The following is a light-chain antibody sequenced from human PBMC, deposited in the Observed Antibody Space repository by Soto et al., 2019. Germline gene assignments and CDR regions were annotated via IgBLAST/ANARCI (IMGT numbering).Light chain of an antibody. CDR3: QQRSNWPPIT. CDR1: HNISSY. Sequence: VVLTQSPATLSLSPGETASLSCRATHNISSYLAWYQQKLGQPPRLLIFDASNRATGIPARFIGSGSGTDFTLTVSSLEPEDFALYFCQQRSNWPPITFGQGTKLEMK. V-gene: IGKV3-11*01. J-gene: IGKJ2*01. CDR2: DAS.